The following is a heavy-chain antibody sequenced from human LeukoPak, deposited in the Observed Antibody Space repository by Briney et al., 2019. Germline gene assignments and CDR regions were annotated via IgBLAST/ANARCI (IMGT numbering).Heavy chain of an antibody. Sequence: GGSLRLSCAASGFTFSSYWMSWVRQAPGKGLEWVANIKQDGNEKYYVDSVKGRFTISIDNAENSLYLQMNSLRAEDTAVYYCARGSRGFDPWGQGTRVTVSS. D-gene: IGHD1-26*01. CDR1: GFTFSSYW. CDR3: ARGSRGFDP. V-gene: IGHV3-7*01. CDR2: IKQDGNEK. J-gene: IGHJ5*02.